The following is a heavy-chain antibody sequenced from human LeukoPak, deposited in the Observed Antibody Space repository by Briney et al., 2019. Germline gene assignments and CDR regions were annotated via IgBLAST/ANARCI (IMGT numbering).Heavy chain of an antibody. J-gene: IGHJ3*02. Sequence: GGSLRLSCAASGFTVSGYYMNWVRQAPGKGLEWVSVIYSGGNTYYADSVKGRFTISRDSSKNTVFLQMNSLRAEDTAMYHCAREFRAAGAFDMWGQGTMVTVSS. CDR3: AREFRAAGAFDM. V-gene: IGHV3-53*01. D-gene: IGHD2-21*01. CDR2: IYSGGNT. CDR1: GFTVSGYY.